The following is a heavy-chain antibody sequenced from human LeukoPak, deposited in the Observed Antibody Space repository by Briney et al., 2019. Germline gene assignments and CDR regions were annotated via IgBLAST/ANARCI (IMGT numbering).Heavy chain of an antibody. Sequence: SETLSLTCTVSGGSISTSNYYWSWIRQPPGKGLEWIGEINHSGSTNYNPSLKSRVTISVDTSKNQFSLKLSSVTAADTAVYYCARGRRHYYYYYYMDVWGKGTTVTVSS. CDR3: ARGRRHYYYYYYMDV. CDR2: INHSGST. CDR1: GGSISTSNYY. J-gene: IGHJ6*03. V-gene: IGHV4-39*07.